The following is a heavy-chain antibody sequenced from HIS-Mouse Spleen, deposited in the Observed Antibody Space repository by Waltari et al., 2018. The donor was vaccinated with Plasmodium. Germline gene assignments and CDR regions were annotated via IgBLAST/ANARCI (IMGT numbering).Heavy chain of an antibody. CDR1: GGSFSGYC. D-gene: IGHD3-3*01. V-gene: IGHV4-34*01. Sequence: QVQLQQRGAGLLKPAETLSLTCAVSGGSFSGYCWSWLRQPPGTGLEWIGEINHSGSTNYNPSLKSRVTISVDTSKNQFSLKLSSVTAADTAVYYCARVTSSGVYWYFDLWGRGTLVTVSS. CDR3: ARVTSSGVYWYFDL. CDR2: INHSGST. J-gene: IGHJ2*01.